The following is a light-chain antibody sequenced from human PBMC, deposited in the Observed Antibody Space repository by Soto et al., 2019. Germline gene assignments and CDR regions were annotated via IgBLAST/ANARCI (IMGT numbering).Light chain of an antibody. CDR1: QSVSSSY. CDR3: QQYDTLYT. Sequence: EIVLTQSPGTLSLSPGERATLSCRASQSVSSSYLAWYQQKPGQAPRLLIYGASSRATGIPDRFSGSGSGTDFTLTISRLEPEDFATYYCQQYDTLYTFGQGTKLEIK. V-gene: IGKV3-20*01. CDR2: GAS. J-gene: IGKJ2*01.